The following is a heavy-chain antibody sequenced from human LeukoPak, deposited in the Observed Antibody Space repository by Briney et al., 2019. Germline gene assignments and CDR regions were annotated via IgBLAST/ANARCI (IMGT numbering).Heavy chain of an antibody. CDR3: AKQPGSVVDSSGSLSRH. CDR1: GFTFNSYW. D-gene: IGHD3-22*01. Sequence: GGSLRLSCAASGFTFNSYWMHWVRQAPGKGLEWVSTISGRGASTYYADSVKGRFTISRDNSKNTLYLQMNSLRAEDTAVYYCAKQPGSVVDSSGSLSRHWGQGTLVTVSS. CDR2: ISGRGAST. J-gene: IGHJ4*02. V-gene: IGHV3-23*01.